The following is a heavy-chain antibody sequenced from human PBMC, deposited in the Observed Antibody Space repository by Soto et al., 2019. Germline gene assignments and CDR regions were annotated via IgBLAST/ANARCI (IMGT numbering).Heavy chain of an antibody. CDR3: ARGRYKYDSSGPYFDY. J-gene: IGHJ4*02. D-gene: IGHD3-22*01. CDR1: GGFFGGYY. V-gene: IGHV4-34*01. Sequence: PSETLSLTCAVYGGFFGGYYWSWIRQPPGKGLEWIGEINHSGSSNYNPSLKSRVTISVDTPKNQFSLKLSSVTAADTAVYYCARGRYKYDSSGPYFDYWGQGTLVTVSS. CDR2: INHSGSS.